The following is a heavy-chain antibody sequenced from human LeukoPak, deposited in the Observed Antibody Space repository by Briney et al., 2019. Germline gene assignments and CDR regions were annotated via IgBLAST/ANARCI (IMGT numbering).Heavy chain of an antibody. CDR1: GVTLSSYA. CDR3: AKEGSGYYGYFDY. V-gene: IGHV3-23*01. CDR2: ISSSGSGDST. D-gene: IGHD3-22*01. Sequence: GGSLRLSCAASGVTLSSYAMSWARQAPGKGLEWVSGISSSGSGDSTYYADSVKGRFTISRDNSKNTLYLQMNSLRAEDTAVYYCAKEGSGYYGYFDYWGQGTLVTVSS. J-gene: IGHJ4*02.